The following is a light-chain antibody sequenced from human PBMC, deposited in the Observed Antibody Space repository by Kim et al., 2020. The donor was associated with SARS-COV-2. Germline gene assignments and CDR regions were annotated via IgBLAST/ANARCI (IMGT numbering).Light chain of an antibody. CDR1: TGTVTSDHY. Sequence: QAVVTQEPSLTVSPGGTVTLTCGSSTGTVTSDHYPYWFQQKPGQAPRAVIYNINNKHSWTPARFSGSLLGDRAALTLSGAQPEDEADYYCFLSYAGARVFGGGNQLTVL. CDR3: FLSYAGARV. J-gene: IGLJ2*01. V-gene: IGLV7-46*01. CDR2: NIN.